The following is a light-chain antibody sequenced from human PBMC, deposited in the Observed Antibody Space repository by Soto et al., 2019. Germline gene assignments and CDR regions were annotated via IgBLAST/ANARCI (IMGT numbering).Light chain of an antibody. Sequence: DIQMTQSPSTLSASVGDRVTIPCRASQSLSNWLAWYQQKPGKAPKLLIYKAYSLESGVPSRFSGSGSVTEFTLTISSLQPDDFATYYCQQSNNSFGQGTEVDIK. J-gene: IGKJ2*01. V-gene: IGKV1-5*03. CDR1: QSLSNW. CDR3: QQSNNS. CDR2: KAY.